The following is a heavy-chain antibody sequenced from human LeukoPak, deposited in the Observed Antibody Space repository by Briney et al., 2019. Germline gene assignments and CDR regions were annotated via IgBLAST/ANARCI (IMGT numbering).Heavy chain of an antibody. CDR1: GFTFSSYA. Sequence: PGGSLRLSCAASGFTFSSYAMSWVRQAPRKGLEWVSAISGSGGSTYYADSVKGRFTISRDNSKNTLYLQMNSLRAEDTAVYYCAKDLRQLVLGGYWGQGTLVTVSS. CDR3: AKDLRQLVLGGY. J-gene: IGHJ4*02. CDR2: ISGSGGST. D-gene: IGHD6-13*01. V-gene: IGHV3-23*01.